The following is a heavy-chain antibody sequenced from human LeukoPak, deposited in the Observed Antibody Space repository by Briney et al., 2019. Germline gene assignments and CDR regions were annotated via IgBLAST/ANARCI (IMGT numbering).Heavy chain of an antibody. D-gene: IGHD4-17*01. CDR1: GFTFSSYS. Sequence: GGSLRLSCAACGFTFSSYSMNLVRQAPGKGLEWVSSISSSSSYIYYADSVKGRFTISRDNAKNSLYLQMNSLRAEDTAVYYCASQATVTTRGYYWGQGTLVTVSS. V-gene: IGHV3-21*01. CDR2: ISSSSSYI. J-gene: IGHJ4*02. CDR3: ASQATVTTRGYY.